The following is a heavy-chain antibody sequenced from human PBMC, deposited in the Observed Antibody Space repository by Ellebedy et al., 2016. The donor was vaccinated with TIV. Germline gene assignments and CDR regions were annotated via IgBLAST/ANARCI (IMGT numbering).Heavy chain of an antibody. V-gene: IGHV3-30*18. J-gene: IGHJ4*02. CDR2: ISFDETNK. CDR3: AKGRAMTTETSIEY. CDR1: GFTFSSYG. D-gene: IGHD4-17*01. Sequence: GGSLRLSCVVSGFTFSSYGMHWVRQAPGKGLEWVAGISFDETNKQHGASVKGRFIMYRDNSKSTLYLHMNSLRPEDTAVYYCAKGRAMTTETSIEYWGQGTLVTVSS.